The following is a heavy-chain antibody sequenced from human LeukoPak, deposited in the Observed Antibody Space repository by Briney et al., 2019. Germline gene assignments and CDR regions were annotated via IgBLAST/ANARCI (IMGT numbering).Heavy chain of an antibody. V-gene: IGHV3-21*01. CDR3: ARSSYSSSSSV. CDR1: GFTFSNSS. Sequence: PGGSLRLSCVASGFTFSNSSMTWVRQAPGKGLEWVSSISSSSSYIYYADSVKGRFTISRDNAKNSLYLQMNSLRAEDTAVYYCARSSYSSSSSVWGQGTMVTVSS. CDR2: ISSSSSYI. J-gene: IGHJ3*01. D-gene: IGHD6-6*01.